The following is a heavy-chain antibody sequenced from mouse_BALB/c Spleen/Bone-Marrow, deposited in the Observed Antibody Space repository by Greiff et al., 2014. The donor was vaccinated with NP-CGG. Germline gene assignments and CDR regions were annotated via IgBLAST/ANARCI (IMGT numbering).Heavy chain of an antibody. CDR3: ARNPYGNYAVDY. J-gene: IGHJ4*01. CDR1: GFSLTTYD. Sequence: VQLQQSGPGLVQPSQILSITCTVSGFSLTTYDVHWVRQPPGKGLEWLGVIWSDGNTTYNSALKSRLNISKDNSKSQVFLKINRHHTDDTAIYFCARNPYGNYAVDYWGQGTSVTVSP. CDR2: IWSDGNT. D-gene: IGHD2-10*02. V-gene: IGHV2-6*02.